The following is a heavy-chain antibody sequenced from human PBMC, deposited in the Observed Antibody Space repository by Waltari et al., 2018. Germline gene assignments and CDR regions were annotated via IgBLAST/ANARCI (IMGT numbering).Heavy chain of an antibody. V-gene: IGHV1-69*01. J-gene: IGHJ5*02. D-gene: IGHD3-3*01. Sequence: QVQLVQSGAEVKKPGSSVKVSCKASGGTFSSYAISWVRQAPGQGLEWMGGIIPIFGTANYAQKCQGRVTITADESTSTAYMELSSLRSEDTAVDYCASLRITIFGVVVNWFDPWGQGTLVTVSS. CDR1: GGTFSSYA. CDR3: ASLRITIFGVVVNWFDP. CDR2: IIPIFGTA.